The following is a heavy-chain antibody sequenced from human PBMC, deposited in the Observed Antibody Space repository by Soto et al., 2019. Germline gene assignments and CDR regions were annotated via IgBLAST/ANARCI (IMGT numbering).Heavy chain of an antibody. Sequence: QVQLQESGPGLVKPSQTLSLTCTVSGGSITNPGSFWNWIRQPPGKGLEWIGYIYYSGTTFYNPSLKSRVTLSVDTSQNQFSLKLTSVTAADTAVYYCASGTYHYDTSGYYSYYFDQWGQGTLVTVSS. CDR1: GGSITNPGSF. CDR3: ASGTYHYDTSGYYSYYFDQ. D-gene: IGHD3-22*01. CDR2: IYYSGTT. V-gene: IGHV4-30-4*01. J-gene: IGHJ4*02.